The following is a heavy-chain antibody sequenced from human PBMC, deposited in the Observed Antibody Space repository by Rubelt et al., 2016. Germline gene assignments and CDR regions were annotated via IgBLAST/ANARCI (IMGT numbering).Heavy chain of an antibody. CDR1: GYTFTSYY. CDR3: ARSPRYDFEDNWFDP. V-gene: IGHV1-46*01. J-gene: IGHJ5*02. Sequence: QVQLVQSGAEVKKPGASVKVSCKASGYTFTSYYMHWVRQAPGQGLEWMGIINPSGGSTSYAQKFQGGVSMTRDTSTSTVYMDLSSLRSEDTAVYYCARSPRYDFEDNWFDPWGQGTLVTVSS. D-gene: IGHD3-3*01. CDR2: INPSGGST.